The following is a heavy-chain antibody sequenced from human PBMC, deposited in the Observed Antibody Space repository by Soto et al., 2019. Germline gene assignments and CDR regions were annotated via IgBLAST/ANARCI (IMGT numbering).Heavy chain of an antibody. CDR3: ARDQAAGGTISRYFQD. Sequence: PGGSLRLSCAASGFTFSSYAMSWVRQAPGKGLEWVSGISGGGGTTYYADSVKGRFTISRDNSKNTLYLQVNSLRAEDTAVYYCARDQAAGGTISRYFQDWGQGTLVTVSS. CDR1: GFTFSSYA. CDR2: ISGGGGTT. J-gene: IGHJ1*01. V-gene: IGHV3-23*01. D-gene: IGHD6-13*01.